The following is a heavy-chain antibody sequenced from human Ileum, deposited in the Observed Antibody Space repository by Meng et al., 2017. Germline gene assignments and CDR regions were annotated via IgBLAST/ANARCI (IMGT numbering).Heavy chain of an antibody. CDR3: TRDQTSNGWGSFDS. D-gene: IGHD7-27*01. CDR1: GDSVISGSYY. CDR2: INYSGTA. Sequence: VHPQGSCLGLARPSETLSLTCSFSGDSVISGSYYWNWIRQSAGKGLEWIAYINYSGTAYYNASLGSRVSMSIDTSKNQFSLKLTSVTAADTAVYYCTRDQTSNGWGSFDSWGQGTLVTVSS. J-gene: IGHJ4*02. V-gene: IGHV4-61*01.